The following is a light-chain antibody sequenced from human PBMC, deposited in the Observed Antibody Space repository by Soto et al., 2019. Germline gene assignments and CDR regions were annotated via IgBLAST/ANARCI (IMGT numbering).Light chain of an antibody. V-gene: IGKV3-20*01. Sequence: EIVLTQSPGTLSLSPGERATLSCSASHSVGSNFLAWYQQKPGQAPRLLIYGVSNRATGIPDRFSGSGSTTDFTLTISRLEPEDFAVYYCQQYVDSPRTFGQGTKVEI. CDR3: QQYVDSPRT. CDR1: HSVGSNF. J-gene: IGKJ1*01. CDR2: GVS.